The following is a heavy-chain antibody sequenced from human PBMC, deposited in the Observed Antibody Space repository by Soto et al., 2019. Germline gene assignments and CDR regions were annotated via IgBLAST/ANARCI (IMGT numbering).Heavy chain of an antibody. V-gene: IGHV3-23*01. CDR2: ISGSGGIT. Sequence: EVQLLESGGGLVQPGGSLRLSCAASGFTFSSYAMSWVRQAPGKGLEWVSAISGSGGITYYADSVKGRFTISRDNSKNTLYLQMNSLRAEDTAVYYCAKDGFAGTTFFSAVWGKGTTVTVSS. D-gene: IGHD1-7*01. CDR1: GFTFSSYA. CDR3: AKDGFAGTTFFSAV. J-gene: IGHJ6*04.